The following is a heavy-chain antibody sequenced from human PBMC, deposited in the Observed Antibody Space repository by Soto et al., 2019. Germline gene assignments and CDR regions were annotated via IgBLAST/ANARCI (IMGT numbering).Heavy chain of an antibody. J-gene: IGHJ6*02. V-gene: IGHV1-46*01. CDR1: GYTFTSYY. D-gene: IGHD2-15*01. CDR3: ARDIVVVVAATLNGYYYYGMDV. CDR2: INPSGGST. Sequence: QVQLVQSGAEVKKPGASVKVSCKASGYTFTSYYMHWVRQAPGQGLEWMGIINPSGGSTSYAQKFQGRVTMNRDTSTSTVYMELSSLRSEDTAVYYCARDIVVVVAATLNGYYYYGMDVWGQGTTVTVSS.